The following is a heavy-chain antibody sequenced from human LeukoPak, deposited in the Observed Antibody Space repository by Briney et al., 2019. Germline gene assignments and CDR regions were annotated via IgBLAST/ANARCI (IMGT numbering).Heavy chain of an antibody. CDR3: ARFTPQGYGWGGYNRFDP. Sequence: PSETLSLTCTVSGYSIDSSYYWAWIRQPPGKGLEWIGYIYYSGSTNYNPSLKSRVTISVDTSKNQFSLNLTSVTAADTAVYYCARFTPQGYGWGGYNRFDPWGQGTLVTVSS. D-gene: IGHD3-16*01. CDR1: GYSIDSSYY. CDR2: IYYSGST. J-gene: IGHJ5*02. V-gene: IGHV4-59*01.